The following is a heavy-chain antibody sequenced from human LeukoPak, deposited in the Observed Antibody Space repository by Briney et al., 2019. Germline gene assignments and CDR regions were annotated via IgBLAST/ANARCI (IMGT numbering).Heavy chain of an antibody. D-gene: IGHD6-25*01. V-gene: IGHV1-2*02. J-gene: IGHJ2*01. CDR3: VRGQTKAATWLLL. Sequence: ASVKVSCRASGYTFTRYLMHWVRQAPGQGLEWMGWIRPNSGDTKSAQKFQGRITMARDTSISTAYMEVSRLRSDDTAVYYCVRGQTKAATWLLLSGRGTLVTVSS. CDR2: IRPNSGDT. CDR1: GYTFTRYL.